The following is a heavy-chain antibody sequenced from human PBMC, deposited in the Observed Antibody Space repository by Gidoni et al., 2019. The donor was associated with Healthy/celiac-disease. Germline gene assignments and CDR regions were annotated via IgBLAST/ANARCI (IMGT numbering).Heavy chain of an antibody. Sequence: QVQLQESGPGLVKPSQTLSLTCTVSGCSISSGGYYWSWIRQHPGKGLEWIGYIYYSGSTYYNPSLKSRVTISVDTSKNQFSLKLSSVTAADTAVYYCARGRDYDSSGRKILHYYYGMDVWGQGTTVTVSS. J-gene: IGHJ6*02. D-gene: IGHD3-22*01. CDR3: ARGRDYDSSGRKILHYYYGMDV. V-gene: IGHV4-31*03. CDR1: GCSISSGGYY. CDR2: IYYSGST.